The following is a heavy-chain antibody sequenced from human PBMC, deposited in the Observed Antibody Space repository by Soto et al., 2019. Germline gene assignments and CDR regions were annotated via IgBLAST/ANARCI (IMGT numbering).Heavy chain of an antibody. CDR2: ISGGGDST. CDR1: GFTFSTYA. J-gene: IGHJ6*02. D-gene: IGHD2-21*01. Sequence: GGSLRLSCTASGFTFSTYAMTWVRQAPGEGLEWLSSISGGGDSTYYADSVKGRFTISRDNSKNTLYLQMNSLRAEDTAVYYFAKDLRVWLTKLRLFSYPDYYGTDVWGQGTTVTV. V-gene: IGHV3-23*01. CDR3: AKDLRVWLTKLRLFSYPDYYGTDV.